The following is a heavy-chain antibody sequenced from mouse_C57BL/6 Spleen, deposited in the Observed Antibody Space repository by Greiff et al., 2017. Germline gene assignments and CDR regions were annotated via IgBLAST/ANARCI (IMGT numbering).Heavy chain of an antibody. CDR1: GFTFSDYY. CDR2: ISNGGGST. D-gene: IGHD3-3*01. CDR3: ARQGLERYFDY. V-gene: IGHV5-12*01. J-gene: IGHJ2*01. Sequence: EVQLQQSGGGLVQPGGSLKLSCAASGFTFSDYYMYWVRQTPEKRLEWVAYISNGGGSTYYPDTVKGRFTISRDNAKNTLYLQMSRLKSEDTAMYYCARQGLERYFDYWGQGTTLTVSS.